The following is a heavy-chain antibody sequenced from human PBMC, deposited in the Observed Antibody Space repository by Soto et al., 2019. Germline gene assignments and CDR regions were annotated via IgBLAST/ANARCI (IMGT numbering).Heavy chain of an antibody. D-gene: IGHD6-19*01. CDR1: GFSLSSTRVA. V-gene: IGHV2-5*02. CDR2: IYWADDK. Sequence: SGPTLVNPTQTLTLTCTFSGFSLSSTRVAVGWIRQPPGKALEWLALIYWADDKRYSPFLKSRLTITKDTSKNQVVLTMTNMDPVDTATYYCAHSVVAGLGYYFDYWGQGTLVTVSS. J-gene: IGHJ4*02. CDR3: AHSVVAGLGYYFDY.